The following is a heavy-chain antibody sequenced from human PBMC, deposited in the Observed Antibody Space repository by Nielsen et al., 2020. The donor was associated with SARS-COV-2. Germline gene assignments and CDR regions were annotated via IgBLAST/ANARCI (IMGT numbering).Heavy chain of an antibody. D-gene: IGHD3-10*01. J-gene: IGHJ4*02. CDR2: ISWNSGSI. CDR1: GFTFDDYA. CDR3: AKEREFLAYFDY. Sequence: GGSLRLSCAASGFTFDDYAMHWVRQAPGKGLEWVSGISWNSGSIGYADSVKGRFTISRDNSKDTLYLQMNSLRAEDTAVYYCAKEREFLAYFDYWGQGTLVTVSS. V-gene: IGHV3-9*01.